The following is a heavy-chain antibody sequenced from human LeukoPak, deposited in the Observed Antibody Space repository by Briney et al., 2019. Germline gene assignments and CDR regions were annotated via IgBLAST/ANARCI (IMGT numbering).Heavy chain of an antibody. CDR3: AREAIRDGYQTDY. V-gene: IGHV1-69*04. Sequence: ASVKVSCKASGGTFSSYAISWVRQAPGQGLEWMGRIIPIFGIANYAQKFQGRVTITADKSTSTAYMELSSLRSEDTVVYYCAREAIRDGYQTDYWGQGTLVTVSS. CDR1: GGTFSSYA. D-gene: IGHD5-24*01. CDR2: IIPIFGIA. J-gene: IGHJ4*02.